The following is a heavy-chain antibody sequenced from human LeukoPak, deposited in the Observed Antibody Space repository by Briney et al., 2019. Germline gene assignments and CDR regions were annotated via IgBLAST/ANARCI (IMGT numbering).Heavy chain of an antibody. CDR2: INAGDGNT. V-gene: IGHV1-3*01. CDR1: GYSFIDYA. Sequence: ASVKVSCKASGYSFIDYAIHWVRQAPGQRLEWMGWINAGDGNTRDSQNFQGRLTITRDTSASTAYMELSSLRSEDTAVYFCALGAYDYWGQGTPVTVSS. D-gene: IGHD1-26*01. J-gene: IGHJ4*02. CDR3: ALGAYDY.